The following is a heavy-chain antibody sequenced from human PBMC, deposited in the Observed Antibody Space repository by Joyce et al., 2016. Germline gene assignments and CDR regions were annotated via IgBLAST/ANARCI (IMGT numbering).Heavy chain of an antibody. V-gene: IGHV3-21*02. CDR1: GFAFNTFS. J-gene: IGHJ4*02. Sequence: EVQLVESGGDLVKPGGSLRLSFATSGFAFNTFSMNWGRQAPGKGLEWFASISPNRAAIHDGDSVRGRFTTYRDNAKSTVYLQMDSLRVEDTATYYCARGSYGSFDYWGQGTLVPVSS. CDR3: ARGSYGSFDY. CDR2: ISPNRAAI. D-gene: IGHD1-26*01.